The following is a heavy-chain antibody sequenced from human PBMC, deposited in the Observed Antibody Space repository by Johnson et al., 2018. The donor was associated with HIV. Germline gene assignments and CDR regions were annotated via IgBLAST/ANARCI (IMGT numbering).Heavy chain of an antibody. D-gene: IGHD1-26*01. V-gene: IGHV3-49*04. CDR1: GFTFGDYA. CDR2: IRSKAYGGTT. J-gene: IGHJ3*02. CDR3: TREGAYGGSYFVSAFDI. Sequence: VQLVESGGGLVQPGRSLRLSCTTSGFTFGDYALSWVRQAPGKGLEWVSFIRSKAYGGTTEYAASVKGRFTISRDDSKSIAYLQMNSLKTEDTAVYYCTREGAYGGSYFVSAFDIWGQGTLVTVSS.